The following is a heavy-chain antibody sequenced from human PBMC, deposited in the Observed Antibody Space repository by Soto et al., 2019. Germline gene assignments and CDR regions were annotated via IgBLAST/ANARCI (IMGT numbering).Heavy chain of an antibody. CDR3: ARVVVSYCSGGSCYSHYYYGMDV. CDR2: IIPIFGTA. CDR1: GGTFSSYA. D-gene: IGHD2-15*01. V-gene: IGHV1-69*01. Sequence: QVQLVQSGAEVKKPGSSVKVSCKASGGTFSSYAISWVRQAPGQGLEWMGGIIPIFGTANYAQKFQGRDTITADESTSTAYMELSSLRSEDTAVYYCARVVVSYCSGGSCYSHYYYGMDVWGQGTTVTVSS. J-gene: IGHJ6*02.